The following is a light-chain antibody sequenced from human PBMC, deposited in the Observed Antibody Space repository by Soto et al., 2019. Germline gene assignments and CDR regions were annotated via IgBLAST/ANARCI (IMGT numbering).Light chain of an antibody. CDR2: DVT. CDR1: SSDVGGYNF. V-gene: IGLV2-11*01. CDR3: CSYVGRYIYV. Sequence: QSALTQPRSVSGSPGQSVTISCTGTSSDVGGYNFVSWYQHHPGKAPKLMIYDVTQRPSGVPDRFSGSKSGNTASLTISGLQAEDEADYYCCSYVGRYIYVFGSGTKGTVL. J-gene: IGLJ1*01.